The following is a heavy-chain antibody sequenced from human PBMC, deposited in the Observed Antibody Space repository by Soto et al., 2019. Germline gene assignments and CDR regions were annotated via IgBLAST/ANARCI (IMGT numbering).Heavy chain of an antibody. J-gene: IGHJ3*02. D-gene: IGHD3-22*01. CDR2: IYYSGST. CDR3: AGDYYYDSSGYRTDAFDI. CDR1: GGSISSYY. Sequence: SETLSLTCTVSGGSISSYYWSWIRQPPGKGLEWIGYIYYSGSTNYNPSLKSRVTISVDTSKNQFSLKLSSVTAADTAVYYCAGDYYYDSSGYRTDAFDIWGQGTMVTVSS. V-gene: IGHV4-59*01.